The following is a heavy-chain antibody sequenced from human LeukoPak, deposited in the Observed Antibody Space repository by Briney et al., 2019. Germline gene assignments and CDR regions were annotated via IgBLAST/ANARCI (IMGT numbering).Heavy chain of an antibody. D-gene: IGHD3-22*01. CDR2: ISSSSSTI. CDR1: GFTFSSYS. Sequence: GGSLRLSCAASGFTFSSYSMNWVRQAPGKGLEWVSYISSSSSTIYYADSAKGRFTISRDNAKNSLYLQMNSLRAEDTAVYYCASENYYDSSGYYYWGQGTLVTVSS. J-gene: IGHJ4*02. V-gene: IGHV3-48*01. CDR3: ASENYYDSSGYYY.